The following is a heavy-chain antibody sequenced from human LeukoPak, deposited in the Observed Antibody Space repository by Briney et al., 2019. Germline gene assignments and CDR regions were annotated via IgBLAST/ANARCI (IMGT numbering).Heavy chain of an antibody. CDR2: IIPIFGTA. CDR3: AISNTIFGGNWFDP. D-gene: IGHD3-3*01. CDR1: GGTFSSYA. J-gene: IGHJ5*02. Sequence: EASVKVSCKASGGTFSSYAISWVRQAPGQGLEWMGGIIPIFGTANYAQKFQGRVTITADESTSTAYMDLSSLRSEHTAVYYCAISNTIFGGNWFDPWGQGTLVTVSS. V-gene: IGHV1-69*13.